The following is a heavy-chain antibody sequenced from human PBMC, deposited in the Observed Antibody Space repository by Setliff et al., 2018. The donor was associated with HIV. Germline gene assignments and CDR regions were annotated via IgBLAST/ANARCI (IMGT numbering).Heavy chain of an antibody. D-gene: IGHD4-17*01. CDR1: GYTFTSCF. J-gene: IGHJ4*02. CDR2: INPSDGTT. Sequence: ASVKVSCKASGYTFTSCFMHWVRQAPGQGLEYMGIINPSDGTTDYAQKFQGRVTMTRDTSTSTVYMELSSLRSEDTAVYYCARDLLLRWLDYWGQGTLVTVSS. V-gene: IGHV1-46*01. CDR3: ARDLLLRWLDY.